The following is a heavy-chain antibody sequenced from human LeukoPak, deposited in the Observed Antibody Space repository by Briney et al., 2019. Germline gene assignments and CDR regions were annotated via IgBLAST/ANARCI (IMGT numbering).Heavy chain of an antibody. CDR2: INPDTGGT. CDR1: GYTFTDFF. D-gene: IGHD5-12*01. J-gene: IGHJ5*02. V-gene: IGHV1-2*06. CDR3: ARGWGSSSGNDLNWFDP. Sequence: ASVKVSCKASGYTFTDFFMHWLRQAPGQGLEWMGRINPDTGGTKYAQQFQGRVTMTRDTSISTAYMELYSLRSDDTAVYYCARGWGSSSGNDLNWFDPWGQGTLVTVSS.